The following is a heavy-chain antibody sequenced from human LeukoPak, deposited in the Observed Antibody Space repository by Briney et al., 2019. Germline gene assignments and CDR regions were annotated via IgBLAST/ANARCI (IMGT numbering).Heavy chain of an antibody. Sequence: GESLRISCKGSGYSFTSYWISWVRQMPGKGLEWMGRIDPSDSYTNYSPSFQGHVTISADKSISTAYLQWSSLKASDTAMYYCARHEVGSPPTPYNWFDPWGQGTLVTVSS. CDR1: GYSFTSYW. D-gene: IGHD1-26*01. J-gene: IGHJ5*02. CDR3: ARHEVGSPPTPYNWFDP. V-gene: IGHV5-10-1*01. CDR2: IDPSDSYT.